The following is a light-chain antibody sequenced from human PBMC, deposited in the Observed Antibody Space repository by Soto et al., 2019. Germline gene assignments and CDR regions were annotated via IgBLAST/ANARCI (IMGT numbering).Light chain of an antibody. CDR3: SSWDDKLNGPV. J-gene: IGLJ7*01. Sequence: QSVLTQPPSVSEAPRQRVTISCSGSSSNIGNNPGNWYQQFPGKAPKLLIYYDDMLYSGISDRFSGSKSGTSASLAIRGLQSEDEADYYWSSWDDKLNGPVFGRGTHLPVL. CDR1: SSNIGNNP. V-gene: IGLV1-36*01. CDR2: YDD.